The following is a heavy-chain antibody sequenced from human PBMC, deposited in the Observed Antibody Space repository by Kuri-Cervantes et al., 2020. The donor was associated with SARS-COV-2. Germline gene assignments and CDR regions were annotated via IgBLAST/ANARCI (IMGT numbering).Heavy chain of an antibody. V-gene: IGHV3-33*08. CDR2: IWYDGSNK. J-gene: IGHJ3*02. D-gene: IGHD2-2*01. CDR1: GFTFSSYA. CDR3: AGRLYQLLSRGAFDI. Sequence: GESLKISCAASGFTFSSYAMHWVRQAPGKGLEWVAVIWYDGSNKYYADTVKGRFTISRDNSKNTLYLQMNSLRAEDTAVYYCAGRLYQLLSRGAFDIWGQGAMVTVSS.